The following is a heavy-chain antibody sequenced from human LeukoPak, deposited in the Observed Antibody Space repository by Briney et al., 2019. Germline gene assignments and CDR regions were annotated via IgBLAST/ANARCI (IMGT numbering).Heavy chain of an antibody. D-gene: IGHD3-16*01. V-gene: IGHV3-30-3*01. Sequence: PGGSLRLSCPASGFTFSSYAMHWVRQAPGKGLEWVAVISYDGSNEYYADSVKGRFTISRDNSKNTLYLQMNSLRAEDTAVYYCARGFSGGGYYFDYWGQGTLVTVSS. J-gene: IGHJ4*02. CDR1: GFTFSSYA. CDR2: ISYDGSNE. CDR3: ARGFSGGGYYFDY.